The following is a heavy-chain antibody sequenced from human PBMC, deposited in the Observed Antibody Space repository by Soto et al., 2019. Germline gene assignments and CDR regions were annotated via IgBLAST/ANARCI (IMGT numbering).Heavy chain of an antibody. D-gene: IGHD2-15*01. CDR2: ISYDGSNK. CDR1: GFTFSSYG. J-gene: IGHJ5*02. CDR3: AKDEIVVVVAATPPSWFDP. V-gene: IGHV3-30*18. Sequence: LRLSCAASGFTFSSYGMHWVRQAPGKGLEWVAVISYDGSNKYYADSVKGRFTISRDNSKNTLYLQMNSLRAEDTAVYYCAKDEIVVVVAATPPSWFDPWGQGTLVTVSS.